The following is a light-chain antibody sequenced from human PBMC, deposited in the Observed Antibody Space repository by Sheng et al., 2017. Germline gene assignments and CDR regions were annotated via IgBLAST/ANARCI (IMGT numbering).Light chain of an antibody. Sequence: AIRMTQSPSSFSASTGDRVTITCRASQGISSYLAWYQQKPGKAPKLLIYAASTLQSGVPSRFSGSGSGTDFTLTISNLQPEDFVIYYCQQSYSTPATFGGGTKLEIK. J-gene: IGKJ4*01. CDR1: QGISSY. V-gene: IGKV1-8*01. CDR2: AAS. CDR3: QQSYSTPAT.